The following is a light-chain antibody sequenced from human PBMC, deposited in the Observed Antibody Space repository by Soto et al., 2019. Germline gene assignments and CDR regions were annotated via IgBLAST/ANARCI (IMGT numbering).Light chain of an antibody. CDR1: QSVSSNY. Sequence: EIVLMQSPGTLSLSPGERATLSCRASQSVSSNYLAWYQQKPGQAPRLLIYGASSRATGIPDRFSGSGSGTDFTLTISRLEPEDFAVYYCQQYGSSLPWTFGQGTKVEIK. CDR3: QQYGSSLPWT. J-gene: IGKJ1*01. V-gene: IGKV3-20*01. CDR2: GAS.